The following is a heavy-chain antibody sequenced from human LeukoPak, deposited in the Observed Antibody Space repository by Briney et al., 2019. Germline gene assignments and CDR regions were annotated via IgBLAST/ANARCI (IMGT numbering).Heavy chain of an antibody. CDR1: GGSFGGNY. J-gene: IGHJ4*02. D-gene: IGHD5-18*01. Sequence: PSETLSLTCAVYGGSFGGNYWSWIRQPPGKGLEWIGEINHSGSTNYNPSLKSRVTISVDTSKNQFSLKLSSVTAADTAVYYCASTGYSYGVFDYWGQGTLVTVSS. CDR2: INHSGST. CDR3: ASTGYSYGVFDY. V-gene: IGHV4-34*01.